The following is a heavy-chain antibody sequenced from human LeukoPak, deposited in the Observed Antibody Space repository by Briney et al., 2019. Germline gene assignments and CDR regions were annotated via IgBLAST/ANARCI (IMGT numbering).Heavy chain of an antibody. CDR1: GGSISSYY. Sequence: PSETLSLTCTVSGGSISSYYWSWIRQPPGKGLEWIGYIYYSGSTNYNPSLKSRVTISVDTSKNQFSLKLSSVTAADTAVYYCARVGIPYYMDVWGKGTTVTVSS. CDR3: ARVGIPYYMDV. CDR2: IYYSGST. J-gene: IGHJ6*03. V-gene: IGHV4-59*12.